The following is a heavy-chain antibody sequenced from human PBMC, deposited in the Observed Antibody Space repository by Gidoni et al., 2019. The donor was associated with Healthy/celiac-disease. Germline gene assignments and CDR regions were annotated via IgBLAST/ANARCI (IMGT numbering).Heavy chain of an antibody. CDR1: GGSFSGYY. V-gene: IGHV4-34*01. J-gene: IGHJ4*02. CDR3: ARGLDTAMVFGY. Sequence: QVQLQQWGAGLLKPSETLSLTCAVYGGSFSGYYWSWIRQPPGKGLEWIGEINHSGSTNYNPSLKSRVTISVDTSKNQFSLKLSSVTAADTAVYYCARGLDTAMVFGYWGQGTLVTVSS. CDR2: INHSGST. D-gene: IGHD5-18*01.